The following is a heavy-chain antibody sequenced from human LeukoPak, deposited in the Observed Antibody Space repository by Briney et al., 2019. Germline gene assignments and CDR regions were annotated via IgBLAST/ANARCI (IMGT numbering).Heavy chain of an antibody. D-gene: IGHD3-10*01. V-gene: IGHV3-30*18. CDR2: ISYDGSNK. CDR1: GFTFSSYG. Sequence: PGRSLRLSCAASGFTFSSYGMHWVRQAPGKGLEWVAVISYDGSNKYYADSVKGRFTISRDNSKNTLYLQMNSLRAEDTAVYYRAKDESDSYYYGSGSYSPIDWGQGTLVTVSS. J-gene: IGHJ4*02. CDR3: AKDESDSYYYGSGSYSPID.